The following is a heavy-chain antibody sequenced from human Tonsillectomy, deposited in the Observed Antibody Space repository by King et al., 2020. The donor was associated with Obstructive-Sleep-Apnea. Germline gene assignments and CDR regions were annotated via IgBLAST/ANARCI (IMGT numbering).Heavy chain of an antibody. J-gene: IGHJ4*02. D-gene: IGHD3-22*01. CDR1: GFTFSSYG. CDR2: IWYDGSNK. CDR3: AKNHNYYDSSGLGN. Sequence: VQLVESGGGVVQPGRSLRLSCAASGFTFSSYGMHWVRQAPGKGLEWVAVIWYDGSNKYYADSGKGRFTISRDNSKNTLYLQMNSLRAEDTAVYYCAKNHNYYDSSGLGNWGQGTLVTVSS. V-gene: IGHV3-33*06.